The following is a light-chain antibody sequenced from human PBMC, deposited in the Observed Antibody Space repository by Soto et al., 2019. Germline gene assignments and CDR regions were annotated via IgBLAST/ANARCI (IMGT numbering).Light chain of an antibody. CDR1: QSISSN. V-gene: IGKV3-15*01. Sequence: EIVLTQSPATLSVSPGERATLSCRASQSISSNLAWYQQKPGQAPRLLIYGPSTRATGVPARFSGSGSGTEFTLTISSLQSEDFATYYCQQYNTFPLTFGGGTKVEMK. CDR3: QQYNTFPLT. J-gene: IGKJ4*01. CDR2: GPS.